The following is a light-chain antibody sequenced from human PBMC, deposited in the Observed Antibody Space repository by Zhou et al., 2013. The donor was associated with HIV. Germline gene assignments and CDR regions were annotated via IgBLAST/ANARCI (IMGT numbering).Light chain of an antibody. Sequence: DIQMTQSPSSLSASIGDRVAISCQASQDINTDLNWYQQKPGKAPKLLIYDTSHLETGVPSRFSGSGSGTHFSFIISDVQPDDSATYFCQQYDSLPLTFGDGTKVEI. V-gene: IGKV1-33*01. J-gene: IGKJ4*01. CDR1: QDINTD. CDR2: DTS. CDR3: QQYDSLPLT.